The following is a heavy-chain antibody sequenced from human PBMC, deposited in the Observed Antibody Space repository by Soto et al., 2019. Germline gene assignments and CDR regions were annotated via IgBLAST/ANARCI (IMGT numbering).Heavy chain of an antibody. D-gene: IGHD3-10*01. CDR3: ASTITMVRGVIIPFDY. V-gene: IGHV4-34*01. CDR1: GGSFSGYY. Sequence: SETLSLTCAVYGGSFSGYYWSWIRQPPGKGLEWIGEINHSGSTNYNPSIKSRVTISVDTSKNQFSLKLSSVTAADTAVYYCASTITMVRGVIIPFDYWGQGTLVTVSS. CDR2: INHSGST. J-gene: IGHJ4*02.